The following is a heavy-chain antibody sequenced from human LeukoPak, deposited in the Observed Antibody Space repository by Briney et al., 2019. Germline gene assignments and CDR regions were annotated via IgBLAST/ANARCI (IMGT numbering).Heavy chain of an antibody. V-gene: IGHV3-23*01. Sequence: GGSLRLSCAASGFTFSNYAMSWVRQAPGKGLEWVSGISGSGGSSYYADSVKGRFSISRDNSKNTLYLQMNSLRAEDTAVYYCAREGSSKYNWFDPWGQGTLVTVSS. CDR1: GFTFSNYA. CDR2: ISGSGGSS. D-gene: IGHD6-6*01. CDR3: AREGSSKYNWFDP. J-gene: IGHJ5*02.